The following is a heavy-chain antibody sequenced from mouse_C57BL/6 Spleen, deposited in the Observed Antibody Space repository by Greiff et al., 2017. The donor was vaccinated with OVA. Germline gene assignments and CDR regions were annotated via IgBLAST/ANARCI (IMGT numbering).Heavy chain of an antibody. D-gene: IGHD1-1*01. CDR1: GFSFTSYG. V-gene: IGHV2-2*01. CDR2: MCSGGST. Sequence: VKLQESGPGLVQPSQGLSLSCTASGFSFTSYGVHWVRQSPGKGLEWLGVMCSGGSTYYNAAFKCRLRISKDNDKSKVFLKINSLQADDTAIYYCARIATVVHYEIECWGQATSVTV. J-gene: IGHJ4*01. CDR3: ARIATVVHYEIEC.